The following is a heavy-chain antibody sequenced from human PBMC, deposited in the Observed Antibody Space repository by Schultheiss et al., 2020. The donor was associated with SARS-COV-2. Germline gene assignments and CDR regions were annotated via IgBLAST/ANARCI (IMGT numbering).Heavy chain of an antibody. D-gene: IGHD3-16*01. CDR1: GYSFTSYW. CDR3: ARLRSHGGPHFDY. J-gene: IGHJ4*02. V-gene: IGHV5-51*01. CDR2: IYPGDSDT. Sequence: GGSLRLSCKGSGYSFTSYWIGWVRQMPGKGLEWMGIIYPGDSDTRYSPSFQGQVTISADKSISTAYLQWSSLKASDTAMYYCARLRSHGGPHFDYWGQGTLVTVSS.